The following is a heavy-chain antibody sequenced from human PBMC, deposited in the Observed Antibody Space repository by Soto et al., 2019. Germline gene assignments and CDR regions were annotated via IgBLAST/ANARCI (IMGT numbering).Heavy chain of an antibody. Sequence: VGSLRLSCEASGFSFNIYSMNWVRQAPGKGLEWVSYIGGVGSAIYYADSVKGRFTISRDNAKNSLYLQMNSLRVEDTAVYYCARDLGDYDSTGYFDSWGQGTPVTVSS. CDR2: IGGVGSAI. J-gene: IGHJ4*02. CDR3: ARDLGDYDSTGYFDS. V-gene: IGHV3-48*01. D-gene: IGHD3-22*01. CDR1: GFSFNIYS.